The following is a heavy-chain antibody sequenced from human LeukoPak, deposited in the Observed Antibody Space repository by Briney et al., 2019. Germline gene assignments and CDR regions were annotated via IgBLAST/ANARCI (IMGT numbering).Heavy chain of an antibody. V-gene: IGHV1-24*01. CDR1: GYTLTELS. J-gene: IGHJ4*02. D-gene: IGHD3-22*01. CDR3: ATAPRDSSGYYSDY. Sequence: ASVKVSCKVSGYTLTELSMHWVRQAPGKGLEWMGGFDPEGGETIYAQKFQGRVTMTEDTSTDTAYMELSSLRSEDTAVYYCATAPRDSSGYYSDYWGQGTLVTVSS. CDR2: FDPEGGET.